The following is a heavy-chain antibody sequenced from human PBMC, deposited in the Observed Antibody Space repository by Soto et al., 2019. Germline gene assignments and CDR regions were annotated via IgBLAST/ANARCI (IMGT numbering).Heavy chain of an antibody. J-gene: IGHJ4*02. V-gene: IGHV1-2*02. CDR1: GYTFIGYY. CDR3: ARDMVSTIGNFDF. Sequence: ASVKVSCKTSGYTFIGYYIHWVRQVSGQGLEWVGWLNPNSGATTYAQNFQGRVTMTRGRSITTAYMELSGLRADDTAVYYCARDMVSTIGNFDFCGQGTPVTVSS. D-gene: IGHD5-12*01. CDR2: LNPNSGAT.